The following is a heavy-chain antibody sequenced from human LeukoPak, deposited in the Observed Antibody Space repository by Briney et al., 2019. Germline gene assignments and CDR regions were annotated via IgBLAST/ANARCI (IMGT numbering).Heavy chain of an antibody. Sequence: GGSLRLSCAVSGFAFSSLAMHWVRQAPGKGLEWVSTISGDGTDTYYADSVKGRFTISRDNSKNTQSLQMSSLRAEDTAVYYCAKGGHFSFFDFWGQGAPVTVSS. CDR3: AKGGHFSFFDF. J-gene: IGHJ4*02. CDR2: ISGDGTDT. CDR1: GFAFSSLA. V-gene: IGHV3-23*01. D-gene: IGHD2-2*01.